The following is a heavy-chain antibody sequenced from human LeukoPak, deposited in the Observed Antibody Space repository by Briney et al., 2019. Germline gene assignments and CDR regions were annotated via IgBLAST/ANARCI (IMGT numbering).Heavy chain of an antibody. CDR2: ICPDGTVT. CDR1: GFTFSTCC. Sequence: GGSLRLSCAASGFTFSTCCMDWVRQARGKGPMWVSRICPDGTVTNYADSVKARFIISRDNVRNTVYLQMNSLRVEDTAVYYCVRDFRSADYWGQGTLVTVSS. V-gene: IGHV3-74*01. CDR3: VRDFRSADY. J-gene: IGHJ4*02.